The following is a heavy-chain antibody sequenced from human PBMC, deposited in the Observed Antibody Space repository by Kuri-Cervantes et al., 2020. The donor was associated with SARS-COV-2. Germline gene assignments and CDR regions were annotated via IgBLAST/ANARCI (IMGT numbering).Heavy chain of an antibody. J-gene: IGHJ3*02. CDR2: INHSGST. Sequence: ESLTLSCAVYGGSLSGYYWSWIRQPPGKGLEWIGEINHSGSTNYNPSLKSRVTISVDTSKNQFSLKLSSVTAADTAMYYCARGGYQDAFDIWGQGTMVTVSS. CDR3: ARGGYQDAFDI. V-gene: IGHV4-34*01. CDR1: GGSLSGYY. D-gene: IGHD2-2*01.